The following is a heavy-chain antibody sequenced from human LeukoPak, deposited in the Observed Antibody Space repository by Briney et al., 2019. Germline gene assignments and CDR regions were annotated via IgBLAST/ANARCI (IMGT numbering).Heavy chain of an antibody. J-gene: IGHJ4*02. CDR3: ARVGTWDYVDPRRRYYFDY. V-gene: IGHV1-18*01. D-gene: IGHD4-17*01. CDR2: ISAYNGNT. Sequence: EASVNVSCKASGYTFTSYGISWVRQAPGQGLEWMGWISAYNGNTNYAQKLQGSVTMTTDTSTSTAYMELRSLRSDDTAVYYCARVGTWDYVDPRRRYYFDYWGQGTLVTVSS. CDR1: GYTFTSYG.